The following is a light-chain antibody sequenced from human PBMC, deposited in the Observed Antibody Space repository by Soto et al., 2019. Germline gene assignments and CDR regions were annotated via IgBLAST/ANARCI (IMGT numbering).Light chain of an antibody. CDR2: AAS. Sequence: DIQLTQSPSFLSSSVGDRVTITCRASQDISSYLAWYQQKPGKAPKLLIYAASILQSGVPSRFSGSGSGAEFTLTITSLQPEDFATYYCQQINKYPFTFGQGTKVEIK. CDR1: QDISSY. V-gene: IGKV1-9*01. CDR3: QQINKYPFT. J-gene: IGKJ1*01.